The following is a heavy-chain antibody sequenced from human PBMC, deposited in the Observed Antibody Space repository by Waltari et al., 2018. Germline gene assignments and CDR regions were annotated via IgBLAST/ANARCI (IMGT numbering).Heavy chain of an antibody. CDR3: SRDPSYYDSSGYYYYYYGMDV. CDR2: IYSGGSI. J-gene: IGHJ6*02. D-gene: IGHD3-22*01. V-gene: IGHV3-53*01. Sequence: EVQLVESGGGLIQPGGSLRLSCAASGFTVSSNYMSWVRQAPGKGLEWVSVIYSGGSIYYADSGNGRFTISRDNSTNTLYLQMNRLRAEDTAVYYCSRDPSYYDSSGYYYYYYGMDVWGQGTTVTVSS. CDR1: GFTVSSNY.